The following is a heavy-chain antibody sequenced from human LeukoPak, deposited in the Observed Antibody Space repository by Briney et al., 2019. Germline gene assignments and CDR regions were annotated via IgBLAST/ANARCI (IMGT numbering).Heavy chain of an antibody. Sequence: ASVKVSCKASDYTFTSYGISWVRQAPGQGLEWMGWISAYNGNTNYAQKLQGRVTMTTDTSTSTAYMELRSLRSDDTAVYYCARDGHYYDFWSGYYTGDWFDPWGQGTLVTVSS. CDR1: DYTFTSYG. J-gene: IGHJ5*02. CDR2: ISAYNGNT. V-gene: IGHV1-18*01. CDR3: ARDGHYYDFWSGYYTGDWFDP. D-gene: IGHD3-3*01.